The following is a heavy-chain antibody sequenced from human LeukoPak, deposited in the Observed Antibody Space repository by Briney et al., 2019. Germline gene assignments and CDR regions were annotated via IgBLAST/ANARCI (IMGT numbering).Heavy chain of an antibody. V-gene: IGHV4-59*08. CDR3: ARHTPLGYCSGGSCPGAHDAFDI. Sequence: SETLSLTCTASGGSISSYYWSWIRQPPGKGLEWIGYIYYSGSTNYNPSLKSRVTISVDTSKNQFSLKLSSVTAADTAVYYCARHTPLGYCSGGSCPGAHDAFDIWGQGTMVTVSS. D-gene: IGHD2-15*01. CDR1: GGSISSYY. CDR2: IYYSGST. J-gene: IGHJ3*02.